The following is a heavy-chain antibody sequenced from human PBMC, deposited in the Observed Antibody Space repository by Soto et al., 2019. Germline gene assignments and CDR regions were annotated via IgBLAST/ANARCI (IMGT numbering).Heavy chain of an antibody. J-gene: IGHJ6*02. V-gene: IGHV5-10-1*01. CDR1: GYSFTSYW. Sequence: GESLKISCKGSGYSFTSYWISWVRQMPGKGLEWMGRIDPSDSYTNYSPSFQGHVTISADKSISTAYLQWSNLKASDTAMYYCASPTQGGMDVWGQGTTVTVSS. CDR3: ASPTQGGMDV. CDR2: IDPSDSYT.